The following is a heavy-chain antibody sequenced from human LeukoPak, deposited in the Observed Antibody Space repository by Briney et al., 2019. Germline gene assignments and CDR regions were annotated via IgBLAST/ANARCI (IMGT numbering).Heavy chain of an antibody. D-gene: IGHD6-6*01. V-gene: IGHV4-30-2*01. J-gene: IGHJ5*02. CDR1: GGSISSGGYY. CDR3: ARDVGRIAALEVGCLDP. CDR2: IYHSGST. Sequence: SETLSLICTVSGGSISSGGYYWSWIRQPPGKGLEWIGYIYHSGSTYYNPSLKSRVTISVDRSKNQFSLKLSSVTAADTAVYYCARDVGRIAALEVGCLDPWGQGTLVTVSS.